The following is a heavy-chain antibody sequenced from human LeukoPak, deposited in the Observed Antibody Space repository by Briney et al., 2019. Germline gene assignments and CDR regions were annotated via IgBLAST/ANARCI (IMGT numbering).Heavy chain of an antibody. D-gene: IGHD2-21*01. CDR3: ARLGIALPIDC. J-gene: IGHJ4*02. V-gene: IGHV4-38-2*01. Sequence: PSETLSLTCAVSGYSISSGYYWGWIRQPPGKGLEWIGSIYHSGKTHYNPSLKSRVTISVDTSKNQFSLNLNSVTAADTAVYYRARLGIALPIDCWGQGTLVTVSS. CDR2: IYHSGKT. CDR1: GYSISSGYY.